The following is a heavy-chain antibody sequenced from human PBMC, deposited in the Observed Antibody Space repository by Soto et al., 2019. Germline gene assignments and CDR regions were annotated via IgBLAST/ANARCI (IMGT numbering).Heavy chain of an antibody. CDR1: GYTFTSYG. Sequence: GASVKVSCKASGYTFTSYGISWVRQAPGQGLEWMGWISAYKGNTNYAQKLQGRVTMTTDTSTSTAYMELRSLRSDDTAVYYCARGRVAVAGSYYYYGMDVWGQGTTVTVSS. V-gene: IGHV1-18*01. CDR2: ISAYKGNT. D-gene: IGHD6-19*01. J-gene: IGHJ6*02. CDR3: ARGRVAVAGSYYYYGMDV.